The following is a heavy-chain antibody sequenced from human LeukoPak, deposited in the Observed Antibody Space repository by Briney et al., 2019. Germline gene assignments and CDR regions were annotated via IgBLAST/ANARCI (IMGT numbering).Heavy chain of an antibody. CDR1: GFTFSSYS. CDR2: ISSSGIFI. Sequence: GGSLRLSCAASGFTFSSYSMNWVRQAPGKGLEWVSYISSSGIFIYYADSVKGRFTISRDNAKNSLYLQMNSLRAEDTAVYYCARDRGVGATDYWGQGTLVTVSS. D-gene: IGHD1-26*01. V-gene: IGHV3-21*05. J-gene: IGHJ4*02. CDR3: ARDRGVGATDY.